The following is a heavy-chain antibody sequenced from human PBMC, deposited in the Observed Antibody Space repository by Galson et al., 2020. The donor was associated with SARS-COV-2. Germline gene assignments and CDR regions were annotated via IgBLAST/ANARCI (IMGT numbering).Heavy chain of an antibody. CDR1: GGSVSSGSYY. V-gene: IGHV4-61*01. D-gene: IGHD3-9*01. CDR3: ARDYYDILTGWGFDP. J-gene: IGHJ5*02. CDR2: IYYSGST. Sequence: SETLSLTCTVSGGSVSSGSYYWSWIRQPPGKGLEWIGYIYYSGSTNYNPSLKSRVTISVDTSKNQFSLKLSSVTAADTAVYYCARDYYDILTGWGFDPWGQGTLVTVSS.